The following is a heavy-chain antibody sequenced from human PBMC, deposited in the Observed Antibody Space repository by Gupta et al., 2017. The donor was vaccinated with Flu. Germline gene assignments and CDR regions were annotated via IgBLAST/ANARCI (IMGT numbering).Heavy chain of an antibody. CDR3: ARGLALDV. V-gene: IGHV1-8*01. Sequence: GVRQATGQGLEWMGWMNPNRGNTGYAQKFQGRVTMTRNTSISTAYMELSSLRSEDTAVYYCARGLALDVWGKGTTVTVSS. CDR2: MNPNRGNT. J-gene: IGHJ6*04.